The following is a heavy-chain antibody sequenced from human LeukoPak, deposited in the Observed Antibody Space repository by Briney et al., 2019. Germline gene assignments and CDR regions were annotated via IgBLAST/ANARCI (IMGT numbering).Heavy chain of an antibody. Sequence: SETLSLTCTVSGGSISSYYWIWIRQPPGKGLEWIGYIYYSGSTKYNPYLSRRATMSVDTSNNQSSLNLSSVTAADTAVYYCARLATYSGYDYIYYWSPGTLVTVSS. CDR2: IYYSGST. CDR3: ARLATYSGYDYIYY. V-gene: IGHV4-59*01. J-gene: IGHJ4*02. CDR1: GGSISSYY. D-gene: IGHD6-25*01.